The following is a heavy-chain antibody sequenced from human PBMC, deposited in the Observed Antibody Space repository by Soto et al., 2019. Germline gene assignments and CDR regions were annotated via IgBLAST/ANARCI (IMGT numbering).Heavy chain of an antibody. CDR3: ARRGAAAGNYYYYYGMDV. CDR2: IYYSGST. Sequence: PSETLSLTCTVSGGSISSSSYYWGWIRQPPGKGLEWIGSIYYSGSTYYNPSLKSRVTISVDTSKNQFSLKLSSVTAADTAVYYCARRGAAAGNYYYYYGMDVWGQGTTVT. D-gene: IGHD6-13*01. J-gene: IGHJ6*02. V-gene: IGHV4-39*01. CDR1: GGSISSSSYY.